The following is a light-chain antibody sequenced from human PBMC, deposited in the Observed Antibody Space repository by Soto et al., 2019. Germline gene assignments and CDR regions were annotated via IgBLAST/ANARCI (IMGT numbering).Light chain of an antibody. Sequence: DIQMTQSPSTLSASVGDRVTITCRASQSIGHWLAWYQQKPGKPPKLLIYKASSLETEVPSRFSGSGSGTEVTLTIISLQPDDFATFFGQQYQKFITFGQGTRLEIK. V-gene: IGKV1-5*03. J-gene: IGKJ5*01. CDR2: KAS. CDR3: QQYQKFIT. CDR1: QSIGHW.